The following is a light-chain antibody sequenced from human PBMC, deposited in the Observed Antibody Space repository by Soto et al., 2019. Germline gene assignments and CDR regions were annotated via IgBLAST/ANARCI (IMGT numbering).Light chain of an antibody. J-gene: IGKJ2*01. CDR1: QSISTY. V-gene: IGKV1-39*01. CDR2: AAS. CDR3: QQSYSTPPEYT. Sequence: DIPMTQSPSSLSASVGDRVTITCRAGQSISTYLNWYQQKPGKAPNLLIYAASNLQSGVPSRFSGSGSGTHFTLTIDSLQPGDSATYFCQQSYSTPPEYTFGLGTKLEIK.